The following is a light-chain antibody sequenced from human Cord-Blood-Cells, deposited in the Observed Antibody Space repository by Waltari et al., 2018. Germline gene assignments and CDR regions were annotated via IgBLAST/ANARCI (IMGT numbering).Light chain of an antibody. CDR2: EGS. V-gene: IGLV2-23*01. CDR3: CSYAGSSIVV. CDR1: SSDFGGYNL. Sequence: QSALTQPASVSGSPGQSITISCTGTSSDFGGYNLFSWYQQHPGKAPKLMIYEGSKRPSGVSNRFSGSKSGNTASLTISGLQAEDEADYYCCSYAGSSIVVFGGGTKLTVL. J-gene: IGLJ2*01.